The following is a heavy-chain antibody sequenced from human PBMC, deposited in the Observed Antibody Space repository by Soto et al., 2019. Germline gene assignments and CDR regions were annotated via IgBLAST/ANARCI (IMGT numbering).Heavy chain of an antibody. J-gene: IGHJ4*02. CDR1: GRSMSGYY. D-gene: IGHD3-9*01. V-gene: IGHV4-4*07. Sequence: LSLPCTVSGRSMSGYYWSWIRQPAGERLEWIGRIYTSGTTDFNPSLKGRVTMSVDTSKNQFSLKLTSVTAADTALYYCAREDYYDTGYYVVWGQGTQVTVSS. CDR3: AREDYYDTGYYVV. CDR2: IYTSGTT.